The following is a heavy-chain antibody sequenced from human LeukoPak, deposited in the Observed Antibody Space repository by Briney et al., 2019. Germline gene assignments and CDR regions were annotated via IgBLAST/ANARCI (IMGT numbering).Heavy chain of an antibody. D-gene: IGHD6-13*01. V-gene: IGHV3-7*01. Sequence: GGSLRLSCAASGFTFSGHSMTWVRQAPGKGLEWVATINLDGSERFYVDFVKGRFTISRDNADNSMYLQMNSLRAEDTAVYYCGRVIAGAIDYWGQGTLVTVSS. J-gene: IGHJ4*02. CDR2: INLDGSER. CDR1: GFTFSGHS. CDR3: GRVIAGAIDY.